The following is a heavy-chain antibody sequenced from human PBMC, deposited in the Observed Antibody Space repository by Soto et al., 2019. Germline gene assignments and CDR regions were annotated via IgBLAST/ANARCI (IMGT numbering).Heavy chain of an antibody. V-gene: IGHV3-33*01. CDR3: ARDRNWNYVENAFDI. D-gene: IGHD1-7*01. CDR1: GFTFSSYG. CDR2: IWYDGSNK. Sequence: QVQLVESGGGVVQPGRSLRLSCAASGFTFSSYGMHWVRQAPGKGLEWVAVIWYDGSNKYYADSVKGRFTISRDNSKNTLYLQMNSLRAEDTAVYYGARDRNWNYVENAFDIWGQGTMVTVSS. J-gene: IGHJ3*02.